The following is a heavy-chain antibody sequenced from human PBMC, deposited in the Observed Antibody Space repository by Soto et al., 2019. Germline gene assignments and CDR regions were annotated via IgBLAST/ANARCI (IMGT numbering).Heavy chain of an antibody. J-gene: IGHJ1*01. Sequence: SETLSLTCTVSGGSISSYYWSWIRQPPGKGLEWIGYIYYSGSTNYNPSLKSRVTISVDTSKNQFSLKLSSVTAADTAVYYCARDHCSGGSCYQRYFQHWGQG. CDR3: ARDHCSGGSCYQRYFQH. V-gene: IGHV4-59*01. D-gene: IGHD2-15*01. CDR2: IYYSGST. CDR1: GGSISSYY.